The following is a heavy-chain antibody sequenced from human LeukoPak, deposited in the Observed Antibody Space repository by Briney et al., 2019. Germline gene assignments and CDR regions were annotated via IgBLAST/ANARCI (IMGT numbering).Heavy chain of an antibody. Sequence: PSETLSLTCTVSGGSISGYFWTWIRQHAGKGLEWIGRIYSSGSNNYNPSLKSRVTMSLDTSKNHFSLNLTSVTAADTAVYYCAREPTSGREPTSGRPLDYWGQGTLVTVSS. J-gene: IGHJ4*02. V-gene: IGHV4-4*07. D-gene: IGHD5-12*01. CDR3: AREPTSGREPTSGRPLDY. CDR2: IYSSGSN. CDR1: GGSISGYF.